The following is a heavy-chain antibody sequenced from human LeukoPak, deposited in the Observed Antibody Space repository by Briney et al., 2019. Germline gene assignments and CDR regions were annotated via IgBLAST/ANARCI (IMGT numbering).Heavy chain of an antibody. J-gene: IGHJ4*02. CDR3: ARTHDSSGTIDY. CDR2: TYYSGST. CDR1: GGSISSYY. D-gene: IGHD3-22*01. V-gene: IGHV4-59*01. Sequence: SETLSLTCTVSGGSISSYYWSWIRQPPGKGLEWIGYTYYSGSTNYSPSLKSRVTISVDTSKNQFSLKLSSVTAADTAVYYCARTHDSSGTIDYWGQGTLVTVSS.